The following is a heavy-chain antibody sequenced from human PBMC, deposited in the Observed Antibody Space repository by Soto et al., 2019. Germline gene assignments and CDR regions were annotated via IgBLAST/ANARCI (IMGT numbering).Heavy chain of an antibody. CDR1: GYTFSIYG. D-gene: IGHD3-22*01. J-gene: IGHJ4*02. CDR3: ARDGTLYDSRAYYYLY. V-gene: IGHV1-18*01. CDR2: IAAFNGNT. Sequence: QVQLVQSGAEVKKPGASVKVSCKASGYTFSIYGISWVRQAPGQGLEWMGWIAAFNGNTHYAQKLQGRVTMTTDTSTSTAYMELRSLRSDDTAMYYCARDGTLYDSRAYYYLYWGQGTLVTVSS.